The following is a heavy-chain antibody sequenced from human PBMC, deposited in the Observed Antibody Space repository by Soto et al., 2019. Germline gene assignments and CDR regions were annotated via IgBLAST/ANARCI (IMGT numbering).Heavy chain of an antibody. V-gene: IGHV4-39*07. Sequence: SETLSLTCTVSGGSISSTNYHWGWIRQAPGKGLEWIGNIYHSGSTNYNPSLKSRVTISVDTSKNQFSLKLSSVTAADTAVYYCARGTAAAYYYYGMDVWGQGTTVTVSS. CDR1: GGSISSTNYH. D-gene: IGHD6-25*01. CDR2: IYHSGST. J-gene: IGHJ6*02. CDR3: ARGTAAAYYYYGMDV.